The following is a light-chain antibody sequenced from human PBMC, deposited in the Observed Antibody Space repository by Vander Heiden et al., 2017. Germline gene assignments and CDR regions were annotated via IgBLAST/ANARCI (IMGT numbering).Light chain of an antibody. Sequence: EMVGTHSQAVLSASAGERATLSCRDSKSVSSNVALYQQKPGQAPRLLIYGASAWASGVPARFSGSGSGTDFTLTISRLQSEDFAVYYCQQYNNWPWTFGQGTKVEIK. J-gene: IGKJ1*01. CDR1: KSVSSN. CDR3: QQYNNWPWT. CDR2: GAS. V-gene: IGKV3-15*01.